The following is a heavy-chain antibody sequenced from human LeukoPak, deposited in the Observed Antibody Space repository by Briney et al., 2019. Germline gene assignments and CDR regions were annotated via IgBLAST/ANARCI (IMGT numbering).Heavy chain of an antibody. J-gene: IGHJ4*02. CDR2: INPNSGGA. D-gene: IGHD6-13*01. Sequence: GASVKVSCKASGYTFTGYYMHWVRQAPGQGLEWIGRINPNSGGANYAQKFQGRVTMTRDTSISTAYMELSRLRSDDTAVYYCARRSSSWSTLFDYWGQGTLVTVSS. V-gene: IGHV1-2*06. CDR3: ARRSSSWSTLFDY. CDR1: GYTFTGYY.